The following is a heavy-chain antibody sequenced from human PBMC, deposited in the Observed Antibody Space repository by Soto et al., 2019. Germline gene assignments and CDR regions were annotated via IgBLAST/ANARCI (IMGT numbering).Heavy chain of an antibody. Sequence: SETLSLTCTVSGGSIISHYCIFFRQSPFKGLEWIGHIYYRGSTSYNPSLRSRSTISVDTSDNQFSLKLNSVTTADTAVYYCARDGREASGMDVWGQGTKVTVSS. J-gene: IGHJ6*02. V-gene: IGHV4-59*11. CDR3: ARDGREASGMDV. CDR1: GGSIISHY. D-gene: IGHD1-26*01. CDR2: IYYRGST.